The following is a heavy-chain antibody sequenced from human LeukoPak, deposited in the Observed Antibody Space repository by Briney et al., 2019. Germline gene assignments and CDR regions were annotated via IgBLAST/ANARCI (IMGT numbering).Heavy chain of an antibody. V-gene: IGHV3-66*01. CDR3: ARDPLTGGLDY. CDR2: IYSGGST. J-gene: IGHJ4*02. D-gene: IGHD1-14*01. CDR1: GFTVRSNY. Sequence: GGSLRLSCAASGFTVRSNYMSWGRQAPGKGLEWVSIIYSGGSTYYADSVKGRFTISRDNSKNTLYLQMSSLRAEDTAVYYCARDPLTGGLDYWGQGTLVTVSS.